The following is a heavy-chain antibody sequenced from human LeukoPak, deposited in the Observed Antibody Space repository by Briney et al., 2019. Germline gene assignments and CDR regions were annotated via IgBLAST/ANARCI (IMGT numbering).Heavy chain of an antibody. J-gene: IGHJ4*02. CDR3: AKDDRKITMVRGVIIPYYFDY. CDR1: GFTFSSYS. Sequence: PGGSLRLSCAASGFTFSSYSMNWVRQAPGKGLEWVSSISSSSSYIYYADSVKGRFTISRDNAKNSLYLQMNSLRAEDTAVYYCAKDDRKITMVRGVIIPYYFDYWGQGTLVTVSS. CDR2: ISSSSSYI. V-gene: IGHV3-21*01. D-gene: IGHD3-10*01.